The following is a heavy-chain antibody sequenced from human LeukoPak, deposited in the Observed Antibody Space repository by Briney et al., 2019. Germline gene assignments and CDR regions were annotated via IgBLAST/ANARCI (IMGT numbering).Heavy chain of an antibody. CDR2: IIPIFGTA. V-gene: IGHV1-69*13. D-gene: IGHD6-6*01. Sequence: SVKVSCKASGGTFSSYAISWVRQAPGQGLEWMGGIIPIFGTANYAQKFQGRVTTTADESTSTAYMELSSLRSEDTAVYYCARAPYSAARSSRYSFDYWGQGTLVTVSS. J-gene: IGHJ4*02. CDR1: GGTFSSYA. CDR3: ARAPYSAARSSRYSFDY.